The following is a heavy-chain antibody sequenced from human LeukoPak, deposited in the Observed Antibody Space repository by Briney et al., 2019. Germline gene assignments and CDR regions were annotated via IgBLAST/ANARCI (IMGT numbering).Heavy chain of an antibody. CDR1: GGSISSYY. J-gene: IGHJ2*01. CDR2: IYYSGST. V-gene: IGHV4-59*08. D-gene: IGHD3-22*01. Sequence: SETLSLTCTVSGGSISSYYWSWIRQPPGKGLEWIGYIYYSGSTNYNPSLKSRVTISVDTSKNQFSLKLSSVTAADTAVYYCARLPYDRHWYFDLWGRGTLVTVSS. CDR3: ARLPYDRHWYFDL.